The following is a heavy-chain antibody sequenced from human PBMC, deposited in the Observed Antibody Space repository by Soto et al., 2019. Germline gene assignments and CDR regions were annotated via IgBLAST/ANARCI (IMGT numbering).Heavy chain of an antibody. CDR3: ARVLYYGSGSYSPYGMDV. V-gene: IGHV1-69*01. J-gene: IGHJ6*02. CDR2: VSPPFRTS. Sequence: QVQLVQSGAEVKKPGSSVKVSCKTSGVSFNNNGIGWVRQAPGHGLEWMGGVSPPFRTSNYARKFQGRISITADASTGTVNTELSSLTSEDTAQYYCARVLYYGSGSYSPYGMDVWDQGTTVTVSS. CDR1: GVSFNNNG. D-gene: IGHD3-10*01.